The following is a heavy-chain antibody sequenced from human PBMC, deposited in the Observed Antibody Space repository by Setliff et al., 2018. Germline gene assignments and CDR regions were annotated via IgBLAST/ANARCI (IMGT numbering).Heavy chain of an antibody. D-gene: IGHD1-26*01. CDR1: GGSISSSSYY. Sequence: SETLSLTCTVSGGSISSSSYYWGWIRQPPGKGLEWIGSIYYSGSTYYNPSLKSRVTISVDTSKNQFSLKLSSVTAADTAVYYCARSFSRRGKFLLDYWGQGALVTVSS. CDR2: IYYSGST. V-gene: IGHV4-39*07. CDR3: ARSFSRRGKFLLDY. J-gene: IGHJ4*02.